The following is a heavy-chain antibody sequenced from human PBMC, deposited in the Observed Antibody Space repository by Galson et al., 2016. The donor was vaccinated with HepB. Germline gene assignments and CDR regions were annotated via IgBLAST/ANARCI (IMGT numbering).Heavy chain of an antibody. V-gene: IGHV3-23*01. D-gene: IGHD6-19*01. CDR3: VDRGSSGWNLYFQH. CDR2: ISNSGSLT. CDR1: GYVFNNYA. J-gene: IGHJ1*01. Sequence: SLRLSCAASGYVFNNYAMGWVRQAPGKGLEWVSGISNSGSLTHYADSAKGRFTASRDNSKNTHYLQMNNVRSDDTAIYYCVDRGSSGWNLYFQHWGQGTLVTVSS.